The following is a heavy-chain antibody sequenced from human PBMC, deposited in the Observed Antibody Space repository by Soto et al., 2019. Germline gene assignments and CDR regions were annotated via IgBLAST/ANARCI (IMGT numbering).Heavy chain of an antibody. J-gene: IGHJ3*02. CDR2: INPNNGGT. CDR3: ARGRDILTTADAFDI. CDR1: GYTFTGNY. D-gene: IGHD3-9*01. V-gene: IGHV1-2*02. Sequence: GASVKVSCKTSGYTFTGNYLQWVRQAPGQGLEWMGWINPNNGGTNYAQKFQGRVTMTRNTSISTAYMELSSLRSEDTAVYYCARGRDILTTADAFDIWGQGTMVTVSS.